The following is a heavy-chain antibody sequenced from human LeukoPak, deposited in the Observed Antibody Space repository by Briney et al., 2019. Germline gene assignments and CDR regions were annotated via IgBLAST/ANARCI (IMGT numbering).Heavy chain of an antibody. CDR3: ARDGYTSGRGFDL. V-gene: IGHV4-34*01. D-gene: IGHD5-18*01. CDR1: GGSFSDYY. CDR2: ISHSGNT. J-gene: IGHJ5*02. Sequence: PSETLSLTCSVYGGSFSDYYWIWIRQSPGMGLQWIGEISHSGNTNYNPSLESRLTMSVDTSKNQFSLKLNSVTAADTGVYYCARDGYTSGRGFDLWGQGTLVTVSP.